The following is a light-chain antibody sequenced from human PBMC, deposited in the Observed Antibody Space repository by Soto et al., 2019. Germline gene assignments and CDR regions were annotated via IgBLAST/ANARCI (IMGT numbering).Light chain of an antibody. CDR3: QQYETSPRT. V-gene: IGKV3-11*01. J-gene: IGKJ1*01. CDR1: QSVSSY. Sequence: EIVLTQSPATLSLSPGERATLSCRASQSVSSYLAWYQQKPGQAPRLLIYDASNRATGIPDRFSGSASGTDFTLTISRLEPEDFAVYYCQQYETSPRTFGQGTKVDIK. CDR2: DAS.